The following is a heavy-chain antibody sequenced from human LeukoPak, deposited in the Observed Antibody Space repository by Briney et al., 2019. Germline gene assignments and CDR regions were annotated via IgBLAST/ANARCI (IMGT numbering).Heavy chain of an antibody. CDR1: GGSISSYY. D-gene: IGHD4/OR15-4a*01. Sequence: SETLSLTCTVSGGSISSYYWSWIRQPPGKGLEWIGYIYYSGSTNYNPSLKSRVTISVDTSKNQFSLKLSSVTAADTAVYYCARQAKSRLFDYWGQGTLVTVSS. CDR2: IYYSGST. V-gene: IGHV4-59*01. CDR3: ARQAKSRLFDY. J-gene: IGHJ4*02.